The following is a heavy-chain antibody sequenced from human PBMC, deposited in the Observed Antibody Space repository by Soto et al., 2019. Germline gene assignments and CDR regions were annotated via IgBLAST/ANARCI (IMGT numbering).Heavy chain of an antibody. CDR1: GFTFSSYA. J-gene: IGHJ4*02. CDR2: ISYDGSNK. D-gene: IGHD4-17*01. V-gene: IGHV3-30-3*01. CDR3: ARVTTVVTLSSGFDY. Sequence: QVQLVESGGGVVQPGRSLRLSCAASGFTFSSYAMHWVRQAPGKGLEWVAVISYDGSNKYYADSVKGRFTISRDNSKNTLDLQMNSLRAEDTAVYYCARVTTVVTLSSGFDYWGQGTLVTVSS.